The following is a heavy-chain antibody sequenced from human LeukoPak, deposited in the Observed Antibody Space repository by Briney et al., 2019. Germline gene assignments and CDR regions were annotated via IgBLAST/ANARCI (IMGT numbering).Heavy chain of an antibody. CDR1: GFTFSSYA. D-gene: IGHD5-12*01. Sequence: GGSLRLSCAASGFTFSSYAMSWVRQAPGKGLEWVSAISGSGGSTYYADSVKGRFTISGDNSKNTLYLQMNSLRAEDTAVYYCAKNRAWLRSYYFDYWGQGTLVTVSS. CDR3: AKNRAWLRSYYFDY. J-gene: IGHJ4*02. CDR2: ISGSGGST. V-gene: IGHV3-23*01.